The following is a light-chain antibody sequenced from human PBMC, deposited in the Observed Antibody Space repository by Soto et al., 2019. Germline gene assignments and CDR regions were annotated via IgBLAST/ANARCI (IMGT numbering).Light chain of an antibody. J-gene: IGKJ5*01. CDR1: HSLSSH. CDR2: RAC. V-gene: IGKV3-11*01. Sequence: EIVLTQSTATLFLSPGERASLXCRASHSLSSHFPWYQQKAGEPRRHLIYRACTRATDMPARFSGSGSGTELTLTISSLEPEDFAVDYCQKRSNWPIITFGQGTRLEI. CDR3: QKRSNWPIIT.